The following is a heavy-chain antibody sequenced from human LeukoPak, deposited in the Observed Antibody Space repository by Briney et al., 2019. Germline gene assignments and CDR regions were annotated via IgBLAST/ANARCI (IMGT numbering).Heavy chain of an antibody. CDR1: GFTFSSYA. Sequence: PGGSLRLSCAASGFTFSSYAMHWVRQAPGKGLEWVAVISYDGSNKYYADSVKGRFTISRDNSKNTLYLQMNSLRAEDTAVYYCARGEDLSDYWGQGTLVTVSS. D-gene: IGHD1-26*01. CDR2: ISYDGSNK. J-gene: IGHJ4*02. CDR3: ARGEDLSDY. V-gene: IGHV3-30*04.